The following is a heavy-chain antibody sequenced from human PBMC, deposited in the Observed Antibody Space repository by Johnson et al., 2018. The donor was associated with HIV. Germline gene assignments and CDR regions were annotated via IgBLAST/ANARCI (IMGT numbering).Heavy chain of an antibody. CDR3: ARYAYYGSGSYSQRNTFDV. CDR2: ISYDGSNK. J-gene: IGHJ3*01. V-gene: IGHV3-30*03. D-gene: IGHD3-10*01. Sequence: QVQLVESGGGVVQPGRSLRLSCAASGFTFSSYGMLWVRQAPGKGLEWVAVISYDGSNKYYADSVKGRFTISRDNSKNTLYLQMNSLRPEDTAVYYCARYAYYGSGSYSQRNTFDVWGQGTMVAVSS. CDR1: GFTFSSYG.